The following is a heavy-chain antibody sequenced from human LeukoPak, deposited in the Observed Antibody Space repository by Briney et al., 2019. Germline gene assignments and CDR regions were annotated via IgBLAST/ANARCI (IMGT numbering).Heavy chain of an antibody. Sequence: PSETLSLTCAVYGENFSIYFYSWIRQPPGKGLEWIGEINHGGSTSYNPSLKSRVTISVDTSKNQFSLRLSSVTAADTAMYYCARPGLAYCGADCYSTEGCYFDYWSQGTLVTVSS. CDR2: INHGGST. CDR3: ARPGLAYCGADCYSTEGCYFDY. CDR1: GENFSIYF. V-gene: IGHV4-34*01. D-gene: IGHD2-21*01. J-gene: IGHJ4*02.